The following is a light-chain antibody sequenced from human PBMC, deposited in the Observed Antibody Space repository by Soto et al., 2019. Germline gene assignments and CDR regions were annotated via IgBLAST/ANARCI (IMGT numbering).Light chain of an antibody. CDR1: QSVSSSY. CDR3: QKDGVSPRT. CDR2: GAS. Sequence: IVLTQCPATLSLSPGEKPKRSVRASQSVSSSYLAWYQQRPGQAPRLLIYGASSSATGMPERFSGIGSRTAFSPTIRRLESEDFAVYYCQKDGVSPRTFGPGTKVDIK. J-gene: IGKJ1*01. V-gene: IGKV3-20*01.